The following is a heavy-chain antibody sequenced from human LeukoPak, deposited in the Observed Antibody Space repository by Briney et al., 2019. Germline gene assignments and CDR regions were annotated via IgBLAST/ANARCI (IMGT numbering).Heavy chain of an antibody. CDR1: GGSFSGYY. J-gene: IGHJ4*02. CDR3: ARTQPFGYSYGPYFDY. D-gene: IGHD5-18*01. Sequence: PSETLSLTRAVYGGSFSGYYWSWIRQPPGKGLEWIGYIYTSGSTNYNPSLKSRVTISVDTSKNQFSLKVNSVTAADTAVYYCARTQPFGYSYGPYFDYWGQGTLVTVSS. V-gene: IGHV4-4*09. CDR2: IYTSGST.